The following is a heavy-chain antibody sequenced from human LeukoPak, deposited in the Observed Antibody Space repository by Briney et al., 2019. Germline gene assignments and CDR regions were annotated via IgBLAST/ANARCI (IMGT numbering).Heavy chain of an antibody. Sequence: PSETLSLTCAVYGGSFSGYHWSWIRQPPGKGLEWIGEINHSGSTNYNPSLKSRVTISVDTSKNQFSLKLSSVTAADTAVYYCARGLRYNWNLYYFDYWGQGTLVTVSS. J-gene: IGHJ4*02. CDR1: GGSFSGYH. CDR3: ARGLRYNWNLYYFDY. V-gene: IGHV4-34*01. D-gene: IGHD1-7*01. CDR2: INHSGST.